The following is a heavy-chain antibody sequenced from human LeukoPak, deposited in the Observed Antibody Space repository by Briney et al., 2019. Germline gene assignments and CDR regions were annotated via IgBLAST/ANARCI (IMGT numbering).Heavy chain of an antibody. CDR1: GYTFTGYY. V-gene: IGHV1-2*06. D-gene: IGHD6-13*01. J-gene: IGHJ5*02. Sequence: ASVKVSCKASGYTFTGYYMNWVRRAPGQGVEWMGRINPNSGDTDYAQKFQGRVTLTRDRSITTAYLELSRLTSDDTAVYFCARDRIAAASGWFGPWGQGTLVTVSS. CDR2: INPNSGDT. CDR3: ARDRIAAASGWFGP.